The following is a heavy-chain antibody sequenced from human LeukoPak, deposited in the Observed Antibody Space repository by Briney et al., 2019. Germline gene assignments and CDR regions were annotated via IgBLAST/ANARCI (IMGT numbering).Heavy chain of an antibody. CDR3: AKRESSGKYFDY. J-gene: IGHJ4*02. D-gene: IGHD6-19*01. V-gene: IGHV3-23*01. CDR1: GFIFSTYG. Sequence: PGGSLRLSCTASGFIFSTYGINWVRQAPGKGLEWISTISGGGSSTYYADSVKGRFTISRDNSKNTLYLQMNSLRAGDTAVYYCAKRESSGKYFDYWGQGTLVTVSS. CDR2: ISGGGSST.